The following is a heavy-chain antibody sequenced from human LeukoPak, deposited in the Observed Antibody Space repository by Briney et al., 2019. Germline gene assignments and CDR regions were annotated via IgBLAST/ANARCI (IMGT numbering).Heavy chain of an antibody. D-gene: IGHD3-10*01. CDR2: INHSGSP. CDR3: ARDLADYYGSGSYRPIDAFDI. V-gene: IGHV4-34*01. Sequence: PSETLSLTCAVYGGSFSGYYWSWIRQPPGKGLEWIGEINHSGSPNYNPSLKSRVTISIDTSKNQFSLKLSPVTAADTAGYYCARDLADYYGSGSYRPIDAFDIWGQGTMVTVSS. J-gene: IGHJ3*02. CDR1: GGSFSGYY.